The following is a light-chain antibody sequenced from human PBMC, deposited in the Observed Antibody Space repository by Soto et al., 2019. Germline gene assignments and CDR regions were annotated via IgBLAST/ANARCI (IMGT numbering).Light chain of an antibody. Sequence: EIVMTQSPATLSVSPGERATLSCRASQSVSSNLAWYQQQPGQAPRLLIYGASTRATGIPARFSGSGSGTEFTLTISSLQSEDFAVYYCQQYNNWPPLTFGGGNKVEIK. V-gene: IGKV3-15*01. CDR1: QSVSSN. J-gene: IGKJ4*01. CDR2: GAS. CDR3: QQYNNWPPLT.